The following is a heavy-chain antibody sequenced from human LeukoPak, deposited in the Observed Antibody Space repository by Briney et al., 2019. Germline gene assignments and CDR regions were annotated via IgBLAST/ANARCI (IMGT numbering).Heavy chain of an antibody. CDR3: ARDGEPSVGLLDI. J-gene: IGHJ3*02. Sequence: GGSLRLSCAASGFTFNSYGMHWVRQAPGKGLEWVAVIWYDGSNKYYADSVKGRFTISRDNSKNTLYLQMNSLRAEDTAVYYCARDGEPSVGLLDIWGQGTMVTVSS. CDR1: GFTFNSYG. V-gene: IGHV3-33*01. CDR2: IWYDGSNK. D-gene: IGHD1-26*01.